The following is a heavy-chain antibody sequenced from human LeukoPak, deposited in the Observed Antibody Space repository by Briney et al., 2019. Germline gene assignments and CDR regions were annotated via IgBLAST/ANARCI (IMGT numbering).Heavy chain of an antibody. J-gene: IGHJ4*02. V-gene: IGHV3-7*01. CDR1: GFTFSSYW. Sequence: GGSLRLSCAASGFTFSSYWMSWVRQAPGKGLEWVANIKQDGSEKYYVDSVKGRFTISRDNAKNSLYLQMNSLRAEDTAVCYCARDPAEYSGYDTFAYWGQGTLVTVSS. CDR2: IKQDGSEK. CDR3: ARDPAEYSGYDTFAY. D-gene: IGHD5-12*01.